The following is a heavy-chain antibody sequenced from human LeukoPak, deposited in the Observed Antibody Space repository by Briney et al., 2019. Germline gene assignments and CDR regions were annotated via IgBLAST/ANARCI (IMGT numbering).Heavy chain of an antibody. D-gene: IGHD1-26*01. J-gene: IGHJ4*02. Sequence: GGSLRLSCAASGFTFTSCSMNWVRQAPGKGLEWVSTISGGGGSTYYADSVKGRFTISRDNSKNTLYLQVNSLRAEDTAVYYCAKGGKWDVTPFDYWGQGTLVTVSS. CDR2: ISGGGGST. V-gene: IGHV3-23*01. CDR1: GFTFTSCS. CDR3: AKGGKWDVTPFDY.